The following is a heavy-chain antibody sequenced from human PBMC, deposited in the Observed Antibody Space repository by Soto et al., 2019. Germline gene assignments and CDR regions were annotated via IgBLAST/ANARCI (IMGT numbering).Heavy chain of an antibody. J-gene: IGHJ6*03. Sequence: TSETLSLTCTVSGGSISSGGYYWSWIRQHPGKGLEWIGYIYYSGSTYYNPSLKSRVTISVDTSKNQFSLKLSSVTAADTAVYYCARGLYYDILTGGGAGYMDVWGKGTTVTVSS. CDR1: GGSISSGGYY. V-gene: IGHV4-31*03. CDR3: ARGLYYDILTGGGAGYMDV. D-gene: IGHD3-9*01. CDR2: IYYSGST.